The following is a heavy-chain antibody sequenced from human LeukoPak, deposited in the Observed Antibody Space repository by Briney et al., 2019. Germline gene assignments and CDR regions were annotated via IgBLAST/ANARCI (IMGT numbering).Heavy chain of an antibody. Sequence: SQTLSLTCTVSGGSISSGGYYWSWICQHPGKGLEWIGYIYYSGSTYYNPSLKSRVTISVDTSKNQFSLKLSSVTAADTAVYYCATSWIQLWFIYWGQGTLVTVSS. V-gene: IGHV4-31*03. J-gene: IGHJ4*02. D-gene: IGHD5-18*01. CDR3: ATSWIQLWFIY. CDR1: GGSISSGGYY. CDR2: IYYSGST.